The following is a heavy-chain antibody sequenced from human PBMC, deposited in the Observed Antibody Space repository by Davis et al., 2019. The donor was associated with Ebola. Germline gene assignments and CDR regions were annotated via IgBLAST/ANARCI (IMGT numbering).Heavy chain of an antibody. V-gene: IGHV3-9*03. CDR2: ISWDRGSI. CDR3: AKEVNSRAHSGAFDI. CDR1: GFSFDDYA. Sequence: SLKISCVASGFSFDDYAMHWVRQTPGKGLEWVSGISWDRGSIGYADSVRGRFTISRDNAKNSLSLQMNSLRAEDMAFYYCAKEVNSRAHSGAFDIWGQGTMVTVSS. J-gene: IGHJ3*02. D-gene: IGHD3-10*01.